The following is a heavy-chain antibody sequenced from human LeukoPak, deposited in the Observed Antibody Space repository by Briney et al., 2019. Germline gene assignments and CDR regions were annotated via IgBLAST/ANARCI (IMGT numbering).Heavy chain of an antibody. CDR3: AREGYFYGMDV. V-gene: IGHV4-39*07. Sequence: SETLSLTCTVSGGSISSSTSYWGWIRQPPGKGLEWIGTIYYSGSTFYAPSLASRVTISVDTSKNQFSLKLSSVTAADTAVYYCAREGYFYGMDVWGQGTTVTVSS. CDR2: IYYSGST. J-gene: IGHJ6*02. CDR1: GGSISSSTSY. D-gene: IGHD2/OR15-2a*01.